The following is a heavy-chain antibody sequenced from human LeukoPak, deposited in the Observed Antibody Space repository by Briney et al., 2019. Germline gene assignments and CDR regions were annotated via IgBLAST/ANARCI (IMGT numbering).Heavy chain of an antibody. D-gene: IGHD2-8*01. V-gene: IGHV4-30-4*01. CDR3: ARDNGDDAFDI. CDR2: IYHSGST. Sequence: SETLSLTCTVSGGSISSGDYYWSWIRQPPGKGLEWIGYIYHSGSTNYNPSLKSRVTISVDKSKNQFSLKLSSVTAADTAVYYCARDNGDDAFDIWGQGTMVTVSS. J-gene: IGHJ3*02. CDR1: GGSISSGDYY.